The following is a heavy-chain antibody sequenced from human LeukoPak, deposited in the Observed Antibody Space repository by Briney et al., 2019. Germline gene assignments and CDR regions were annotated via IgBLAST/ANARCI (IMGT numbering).Heavy chain of an antibody. D-gene: IGHD3-22*01. J-gene: IGHJ4*02. CDR2: IETGGAST. CDR3: AKDHGAARVISMIVVGWPDY. CDR1: GLTFSSYG. V-gene: IGHV3-23*01. Sequence: AGGSLRLSCAASGLTFSSYGMSWVRQAPGKGLEWVSAIETGGASTYYADSVKGRFNISRDNSKNTLYLQMNSLRAKDTAVYYCAKDHGAARVISMIVVGWPDYWGQGTLVTVSS.